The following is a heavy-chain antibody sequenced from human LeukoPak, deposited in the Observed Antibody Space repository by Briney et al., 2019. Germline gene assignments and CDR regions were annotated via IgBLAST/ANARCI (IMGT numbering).Heavy chain of an antibody. D-gene: IGHD2-21*02. Sequence: GGSLRLSCAASGFTFSSFWMHWVRQAPGKGLVWVSRISGDGGSTTYADSVKGRFTISRDNAKNTLYLQMSSLRAEDTAVYYCARGYNLGDGGYFDYWGQGTLVTVSS. J-gene: IGHJ4*02. CDR2: ISGDGGST. CDR1: GFTFSSFW. CDR3: ARGYNLGDGGYFDY. V-gene: IGHV3-74*01.